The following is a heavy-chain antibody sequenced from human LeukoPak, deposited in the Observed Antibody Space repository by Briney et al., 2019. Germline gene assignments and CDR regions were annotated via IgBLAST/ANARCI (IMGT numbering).Heavy chain of an antibody. CDR1: GGSISSSSYY. V-gene: IGHV4-39*01. CDR3: AKPHFPLYSSSWYYFDY. J-gene: IGHJ4*02. Sequence: SETLSLTCTVSGGSISSSSYYWGWIRQPPGKGLEWIGSIYYSGSTYYNPSLKSRVTISVDTSKNQFSLKLSSVTAADTAVYYCAKPHFPLYSSSWYYFDYWGQGTLVTVSS. CDR2: IYYSGST. D-gene: IGHD6-13*01.